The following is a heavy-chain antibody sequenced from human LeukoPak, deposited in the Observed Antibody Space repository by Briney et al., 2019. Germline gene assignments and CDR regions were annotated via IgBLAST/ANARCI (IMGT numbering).Heavy chain of an antibody. CDR3: ARSPQGTATTANWLDP. V-gene: IGHV4-39*07. CDR1: GGSISSSSYF. D-gene: IGHD4-17*01. CDR2: IYQSGRT. Sequence: SETLSLTCTVSGGSISSSSYFWGWVRQPPGKGLEWIGSIYQSGRTFYNPSLKTRVTVSLDTSKNQFSLNLISVTAADTAVYYCARSPQGTATTANWLDPWSQGTLVTVSS. J-gene: IGHJ5*02.